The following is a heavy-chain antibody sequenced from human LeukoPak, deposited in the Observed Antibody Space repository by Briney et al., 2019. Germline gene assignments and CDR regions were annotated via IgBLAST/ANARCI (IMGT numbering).Heavy chain of an antibody. V-gene: IGHV3-21*06. J-gene: IGHJ4*02. Sequence: GGSLRLSCAASGFTFRTYSMNWVRQAPGKGLEWVSSITGSSDFMSYADSVKGRFTISRDNARNSLYLQLNSLRAEDTAVYYCAGDFSLSRSSDYWGQGTLVTASS. D-gene: IGHD2-15*01. CDR2: ITGSSDFM. CDR3: AGDFSLSRSSDY. CDR1: GFTFRTYS.